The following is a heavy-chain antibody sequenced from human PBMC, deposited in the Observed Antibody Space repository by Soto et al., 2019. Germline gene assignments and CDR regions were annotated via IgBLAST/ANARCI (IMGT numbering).Heavy chain of an antibody. CDR2: ISGSGGST. V-gene: IGHV3-23*01. Sequence: GGSLRLSCAASGFTFSSYAMSWVRQAPGKGLEWVSAISGSGGSTYYADSVKGRFTISRDNSKNTLYLQMNSLRAEDTAEYYCAKELGIAVAGTYAFDIWGQGTMVTVSS. D-gene: IGHD6-19*01. CDR1: GFTFSSYA. CDR3: AKELGIAVAGTYAFDI. J-gene: IGHJ3*02.